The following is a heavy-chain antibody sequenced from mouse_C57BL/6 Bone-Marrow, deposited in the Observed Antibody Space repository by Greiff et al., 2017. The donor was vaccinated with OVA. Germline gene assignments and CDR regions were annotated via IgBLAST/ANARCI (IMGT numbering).Heavy chain of an antibody. D-gene: IGHD1-1*01. CDR2: IYPRSGNT. V-gene: IGHV1-81*01. J-gene: IGHJ4*01. CDR3: ARFCYYAFYYAMDY. Sequence: VQLVESGAELARPGASVKLSCKASGYTFTSYGISWVKQRTGQGLEWIGEIYPRSGNTYYNEKFKGKATLTADKSSSTAYIELRSLTSEDSAVYFCARFCYYAFYYAMDYWGQGTSVTVSS. CDR1: GYTFTSYG.